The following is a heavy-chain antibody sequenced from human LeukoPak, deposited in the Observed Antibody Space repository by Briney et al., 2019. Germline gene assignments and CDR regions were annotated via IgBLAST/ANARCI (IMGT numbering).Heavy chain of an antibody. Sequence: PGGSLRLSCAASGFTFSSYSMHWVRQAPGKGLEWVSSISGDTYYIHYADSVKGRFTISRDNSKNTLYLQMNSLRAEDTAVYYCAKDVAPLGHGSGSGDAFDIWGQGTMVTVSS. J-gene: IGHJ3*02. CDR2: ISGDTYYI. CDR1: GFTFSSYS. CDR3: AKDVAPLGHGSGSGDAFDI. V-gene: IGHV3-21*01. D-gene: IGHD3-10*01.